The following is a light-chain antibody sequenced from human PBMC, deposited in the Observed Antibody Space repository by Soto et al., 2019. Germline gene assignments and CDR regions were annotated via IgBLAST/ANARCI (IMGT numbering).Light chain of an antibody. Sequence: DIQMTQSPSTPSASVGDRVPITCRASQCISSWLAWDKQKPGRAPSLLIYEPSTLESGVPSRFSGSGSGTEFTLTISSLQPDDVATYYCPHDDTYPICVGQGTRLESK. CDR1: QCISSW. V-gene: IGKV1-5*03. CDR3: PHDDTYPIC. CDR2: EPS. J-gene: IGKJ5*01.